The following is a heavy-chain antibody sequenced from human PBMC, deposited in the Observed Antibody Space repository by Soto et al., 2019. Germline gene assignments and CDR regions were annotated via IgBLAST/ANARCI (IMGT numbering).Heavy chain of an antibody. V-gene: IGHV5-51*01. CDR2: IYPGDSDT. J-gene: IGHJ4*02. Sequence: GESLKISCKGSGYSFTTYWIGWVRQMPGKGLEWMGIIYPGDSDTRYRPSFQGQVTISADKSISTAYLQWSSLKASDAAMYYCARQARYSSSWPDWGQGTLVTVS. D-gene: IGHD6-13*01. CDR1: GYSFTTYW. CDR3: ARQARYSSSWPD.